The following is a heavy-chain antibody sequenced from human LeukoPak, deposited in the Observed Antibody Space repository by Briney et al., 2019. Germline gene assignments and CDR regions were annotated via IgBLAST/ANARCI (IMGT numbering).Heavy chain of an antibody. V-gene: IGHV3-66*01. J-gene: IGHJ5*02. CDR1: GFTFSSYA. Sequence: PGRSLRLSCAASGFTFSSYAMHWVRQAPGKGLEWVSIIYSGGSTYYADSVKGRFTISRDNSKNTVYLQVNSLRAEDTAVYYCARTASCGGSCYPNWFGPWGQGTLVTVSS. D-gene: IGHD2-15*01. CDR3: ARTASCGGSCYPNWFGP. CDR2: IYSGGST.